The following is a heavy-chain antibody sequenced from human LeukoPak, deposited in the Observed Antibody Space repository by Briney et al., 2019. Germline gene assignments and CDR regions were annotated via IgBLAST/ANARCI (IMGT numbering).Heavy chain of an antibody. CDR2: INHSGST. D-gene: IGHD2-2*01. V-gene: IGHV4-34*01. CDR3: ARVGGCSSTSCFRGAFDI. Sequence: SETLSLTCAVYGGSFSDYYWSWIRQPPGKGLEWIGEINHSGSTNYNPSLKSRVTISVDTSKNQFSLKLSSVAAADTAVYYCARVGGCSSTSCFRGAFDIWGQGTMVTVSS. CDR1: GGSFSDYY. J-gene: IGHJ3*02.